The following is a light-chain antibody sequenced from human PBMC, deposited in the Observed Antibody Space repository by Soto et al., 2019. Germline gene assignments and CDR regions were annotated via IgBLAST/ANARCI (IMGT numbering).Light chain of an antibody. CDR2: VGS. Sequence: IVMTQSPLSLPVTPGEPASISCRSSQSLLHSNGYNYLDWFLQKPGQSPQVLIYVGSNRAPGVPDRFSGNGSGTDFTLKISRVEAEDVGVYYCMQALQTPYTFGQGTKLEIK. CDR3: MQALQTPYT. J-gene: IGKJ2*01. V-gene: IGKV2-28*01. CDR1: QSLLHSNGYNY.